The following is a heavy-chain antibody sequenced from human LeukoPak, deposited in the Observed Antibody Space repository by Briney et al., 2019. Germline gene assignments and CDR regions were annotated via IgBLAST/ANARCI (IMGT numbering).Heavy chain of an antibody. J-gene: IGHJ4*02. D-gene: IGHD2-15*01. CDR3: TKDPYCTGGSCYGAANDY. CDR1: GFTFSNFA. Sequence: PGGSLRLSCAASGFTFSNFAMTWVRQAPGKGLDWVSTISGGAVSTYYADSVKGRFTISRDNSKNTLFLQMNSLRVEDTAIYYCTKDPYCTGGSCYGAANDYWGQGTLVTVSS. V-gene: IGHV3-23*01. CDR2: ISGGAVST.